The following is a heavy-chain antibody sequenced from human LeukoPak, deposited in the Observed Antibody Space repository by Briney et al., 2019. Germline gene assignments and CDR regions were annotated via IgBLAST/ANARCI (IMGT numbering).Heavy chain of an antibody. J-gene: IGHJ4*02. D-gene: IGHD6-13*01. CDR3: AKDPLLYSSSRPYYFDY. V-gene: IGHV3-9*01. Sequence: PGRSLRLSCAASGFTFDDYAMHWVRQAPGKGLEWVSGISWNSGSIGYADSVKGRFTISRDNAKNSLYLQMNSLRAEDTALYYCAKDPLLYSSSRPYYFDYWGQGTLVTVSS. CDR2: ISWNSGSI. CDR1: GFTFDDYA.